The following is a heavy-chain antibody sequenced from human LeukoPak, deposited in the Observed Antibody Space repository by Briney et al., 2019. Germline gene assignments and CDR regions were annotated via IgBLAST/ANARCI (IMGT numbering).Heavy chain of an antibody. CDR2: IYYSGST. D-gene: IGHD4-17*01. J-gene: IGHJ4*02. CDR3: ARELGYGDYRYFDY. CDR1: GGSISSYY. V-gene: IGHV4-59*12. Sequence: KASETLSLTCTVSGGSISSYYWSWIRQPPGKGLEWIGYIYYSGSTNYNPSLKSRVTISVDTSKNQFSLKLSSVTAADTAVYYCARELGYGDYRYFDYWGQGTLVTVSS.